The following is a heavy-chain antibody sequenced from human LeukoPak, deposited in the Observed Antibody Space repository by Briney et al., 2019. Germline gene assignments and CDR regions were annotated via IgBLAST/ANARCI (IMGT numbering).Heavy chain of an antibody. V-gene: IGHV1-24*01. CDR2: FDPEDGET. CDR3: VTSSAVVTHDAFDI. Sequence: ASVKVSCKVSGYTLTELSMHWVRQAPGKGLEWMGGFDPEDGETIYVQKFQGRVTMTEDTSTDTAYMELSSLRSEDTAVYYCVTSSAVVTHDAFDIWGQGTMVTVSS. D-gene: IGHD3-22*01. J-gene: IGHJ3*02. CDR1: GYTLTELS.